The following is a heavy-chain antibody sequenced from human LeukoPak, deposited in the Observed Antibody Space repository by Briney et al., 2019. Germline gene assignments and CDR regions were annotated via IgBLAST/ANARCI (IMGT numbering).Heavy chain of an antibody. CDR1: GFTFSSYG. D-gene: IGHD2-2*01. V-gene: IGHV3-23*01. Sequence: PGGSLRLSCAVSGFTFSSYGMSWVRQAPGKGLEWVSGIKGRFTISRDNSKNTLYLQMNSLRAEDTAVYYPLGYCSRTSCLDAFDIWGQGTMVTVSS. J-gene: IGHJ3*02. CDR3: LGYCSRTSCLDAFDI. CDR2: I.